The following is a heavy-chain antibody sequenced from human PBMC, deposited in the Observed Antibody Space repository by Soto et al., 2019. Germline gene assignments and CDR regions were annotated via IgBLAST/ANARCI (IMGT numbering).Heavy chain of an antibody. CDR2: ISTYNGDT. D-gene: IGHD1-26*01. J-gene: IGHJ4*02. CDR1: GYTFTNYD. CDR3: ARGWELDY. Sequence: QVQLVQSGPEVKKPGASVKVSCKTSGYTFTNYDITWVRQAPGQGLEWMGWISTYNGDTDYAQKLQGRVTMTTDTSTTTAYMELRILRSDDTDVYYCARGWELDYWGQGTLVTVAS. V-gene: IGHV1-18*01.